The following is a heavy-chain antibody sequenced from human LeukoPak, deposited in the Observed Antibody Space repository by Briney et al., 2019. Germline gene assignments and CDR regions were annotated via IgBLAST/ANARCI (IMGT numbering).Heavy chain of an antibody. CDR2: ISGSGGYT. CDR1: GFTFSNYA. D-gene: IGHD2-2*01. CDR3: AKDLYCSSTSCYMDG. J-gene: IGHJ6*03. Sequence: PGGSLRLSCAASGFTFSNYAMSWVRQAPGKGLEWVSGISGSGGYTYYADSVKGRFTISRDNSKNTPYLQMNSLRAEDTAVYYCAKDLYCSSTSCYMDGWGKGTTVTVSS. V-gene: IGHV3-23*01.